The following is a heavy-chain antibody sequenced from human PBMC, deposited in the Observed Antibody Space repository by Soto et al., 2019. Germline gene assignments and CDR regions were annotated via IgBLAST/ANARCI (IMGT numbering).Heavy chain of an antibody. CDR1: GGSLSNYG. CDR3: ARGDATKIVVTTYYAMDV. D-gene: IGHD3-22*01. Sequence: QVQLVQSGAEVKKPGSSVKVSCKASGGSLSNYGISWVRQAPGQGLEWMGAIIPVFGTPNYAQKFQDRVTITADECTTTVYMEVRRLTSDDTAVYYWARGDATKIVVTTYYAMDVWGQGTTVTVSS. J-gene: IGHJ6*02. CDR2: IIPVFGTP. V-gene: IGHV1-69*12.